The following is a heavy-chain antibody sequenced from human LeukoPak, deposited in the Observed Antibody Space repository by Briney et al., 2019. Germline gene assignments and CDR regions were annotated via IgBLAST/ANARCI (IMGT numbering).Heavy chain of an antibody. Sequence: GGSLRLSCAASGFTFSRYAMHWVRQAPGKGLEWVAVISYDGSNKYYADSVKGRFTISRDNSKNTLYLQMNSLRVEDTAVYYGSRVWGPQGLPWFREVFVWGPGTLV. D-gene: IGHD3-10*01. CDR1: GFTFSRYA. CDR3: SRVWGPQGLPWFREVFV. CDR2: ISYDGSNK. J-gene: IGHJ4*02. V-gene: IGHV3-30-3*01.